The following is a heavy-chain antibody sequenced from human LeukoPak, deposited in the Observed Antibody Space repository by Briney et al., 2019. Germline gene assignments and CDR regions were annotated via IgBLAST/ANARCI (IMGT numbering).Heavy chain of an antibody. CDR2: INPSGGST. Sequence: ASVKVSCKAPGYTFTSYYMHWVRQAPGQGLEWMGIINPSGGSTSYAQKFQGRVTMTRDTSTSTVYMELSSLRSEDTAVYYCARPLTPTDSSGYGYYFDYWGQRTLVTVSS. V-gene: IGHV1-46*01. J-gene: IGHJ4*02. CDR1: GYTFTSYY. D-gene: IGHD3-22*01. CDR3: ARPLTPTDSSGYGYYFDY.